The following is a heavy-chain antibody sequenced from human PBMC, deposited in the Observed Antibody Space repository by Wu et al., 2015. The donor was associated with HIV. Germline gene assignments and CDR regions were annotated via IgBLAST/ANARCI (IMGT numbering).Heavy chain of an antibody. CDR1: GYTFISYG. J-gene: IGHJ4*02. CDR3: ARDGGRGYNYASLDY. D-gene: IGHD5-24*01. CDR2: INANNGNR. V-gene: IGHV1-18*01. Sequence: QVQLVQSGAEVKKPGASVKVSCKASGYTFISYGISWLRQAPGQGLEWVGWINANNGNRNYAQKLQGRVTMTKDTSTSTVYMRLTGLRSEDTATYYCARDGGRGYNYASLDYWGQGTVVTVSS.